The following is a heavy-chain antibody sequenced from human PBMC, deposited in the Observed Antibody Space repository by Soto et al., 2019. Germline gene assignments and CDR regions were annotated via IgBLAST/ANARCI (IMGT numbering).Heavy chain of an antibody. D-gene: IGHD3-10*01. CDR2: ISSSSSYI. J-gene: IGHJ5*02. Sequence: EVQLVESGGGLVKPGGSLRLSCAASGFTFSSYSMNWVRQAPGKGLEWVSSISSSSSYIYYADSVKGRFTISRDNAKHSLYLQMNSLRAEDTAVYYCARDLRESWFDPWGQGTLFTVSS. CDR1: GFTFSSYS. V-gene: IGHV3-21*01. CDR3: ARDLRESWFDP.